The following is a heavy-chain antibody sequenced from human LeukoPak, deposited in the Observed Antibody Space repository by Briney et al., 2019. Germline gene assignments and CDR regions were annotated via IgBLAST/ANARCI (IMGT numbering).Heavy chain of an antibody. J-gene: IGHJ4*02. Sequence: AASVKVSCKASGYTFTGYYMHWVRQAPGQGLEWMGRINPNSGDTNYAQKFQGRVTMTRDTSISTAYMELSRLRSDDTAVYYCARDYCGGDCFPDYWGQGTLVTVSS. D-gene: IGHD2-21*02. CDR1: GYTFTGYY. CDR2: INPNSGDT. V-gene: IGHV1-2*06. CDR3: ARDYCGGDCFPDY.